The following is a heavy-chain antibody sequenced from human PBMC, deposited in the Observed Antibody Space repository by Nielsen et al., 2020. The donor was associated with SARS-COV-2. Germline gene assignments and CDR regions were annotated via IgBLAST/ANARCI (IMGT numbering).Heavy chain of an antibody. J-gene: IGHJ4*02. D-gene: IGHD2-8*02. CDR2: ISWNSGSI. CDR3: AKGALALLVAPFDY. V-gene: IGHV3-9*01. CDR1: GFTFDDYA. Sequence: GGSLRPSCAASGFTFDDYAMHWVRQAPGKGLEWVSGISWNSGSIGYADSVKGRFTISRDNAKNSLYLQMNSLRAEDTALYYCAKGALALLVAPFDYWGQGTLVTVSS.